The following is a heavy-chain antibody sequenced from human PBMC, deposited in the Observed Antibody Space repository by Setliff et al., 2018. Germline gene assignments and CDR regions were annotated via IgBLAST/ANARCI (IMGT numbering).Heavy chain of an antibody. Sequence: SQTLSLTCAAYGGTFSDYHWTWIRQSPEKGLEWIGEINHRGSTNYNPSLKSRVTISIDTSRDQFSLKLISMIAADTAVYYCARGRNIAARLPDSWGQGTLVTVSS. J-gene: IGHJ4*02. D-gene: IGHD6-6*01. V-gene: IGHV4-34*01. CDR2: INHRGST. CDR1: GGTFSDYH. CDR3: ARGRNIAARLPDS.